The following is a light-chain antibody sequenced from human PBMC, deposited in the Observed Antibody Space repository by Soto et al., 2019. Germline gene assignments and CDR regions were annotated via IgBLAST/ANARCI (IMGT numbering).Light chain of an antibody. CDR3: QQYDNSPRWT. J-gene: IGKJ2*02. CDR1: QSLTSSD. CDR2: GAS. V-gene: IGKV3-20*01. Sequence: EIVLTQSPGTLSLSPGERATLSCRARQSLTSSDLAWYQQKPGQAPRLLIYGASSRATGIPDRFSGRGSGADFTLTISSLEPEDFAFYYCQQYDNSPRWTFGQGTKLEIK.